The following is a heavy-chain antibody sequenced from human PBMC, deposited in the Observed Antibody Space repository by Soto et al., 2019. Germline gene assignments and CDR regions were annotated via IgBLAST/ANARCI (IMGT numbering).Heavy chain of an antibody. CDR2: IYYSGST. Sequence: TSETLSLTCTVSGGSISSGDYYWSWIRQPPGKGLEWIGYIYYSGSTYYNPSLKSRVTISVDTSKNQFSLKLSSVTAADTAVYYCARVVVVPAAIRYYYYGMDVWGQGTTVTVSS. CDR1: GGSISSGDYY. V-gene: IGHV4-30-4*01. CDR3: ARVVVVPAAIRYYYYGMDV. J-gene: IGHJ6*02. D-gene: IGHD2-2*02.